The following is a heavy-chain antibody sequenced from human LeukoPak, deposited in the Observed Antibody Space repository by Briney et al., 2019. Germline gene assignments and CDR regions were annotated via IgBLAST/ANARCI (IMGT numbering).Heavy chain of an antibody. J-gene: IGHJ4*02. CDR3: AKDRHYDTSVYFDY. CDR2: ISYDGNHK. V-gene: IGHV3-30*04. D-gene: IGHD3-22*01. Sequence: GGSLRLSCAASGFTFTTYAIHWVRLAPGKGLEWVAVISYDGNHKYYADSVKGRFTISRDNSKNTLYLQMNSLRADDTAVYYCAKDRHYDTSVYFDYWGQGTLVTVSS. CDR1: GFTFTTYA.